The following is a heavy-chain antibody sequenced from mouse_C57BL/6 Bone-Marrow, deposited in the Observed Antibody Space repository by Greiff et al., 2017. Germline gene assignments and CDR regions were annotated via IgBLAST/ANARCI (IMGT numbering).Heavy chain of an antibody. V-gene: IGHV5-17*01. Sequence: EVQLQQSGGGLVKPGGSLTLSCAASGFTFSDYGMHWVRQAPEKGLEWVAYISSSSSTISYADTVKGRFTISRDTAKNTLFLQMTSLRSEGTAMYYWARIDVGWFAYWGQGTLVTVSA. CDR2: ISSSSSTI. CDR1: GFTFSDYG. CDR3: ARIDVGWFAY. D-gene: IGHD3-3*01. J-gene: IGHJ3*01.